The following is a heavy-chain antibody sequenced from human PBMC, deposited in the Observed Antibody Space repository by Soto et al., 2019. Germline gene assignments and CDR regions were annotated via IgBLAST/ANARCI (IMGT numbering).Heavy chain of an antibody. CDR1: GFTFSSYW. J-gene: IGHJ6*03. V-gene: IGHV3-7*01. CDR2: IKQDGSEK. D-gene: IGHD5-12*01. Sequence: GGSLRLSCAASGFTFSSYWMSWVRQAPGKGLEWVANIKQDGSEKYYVDSVKGRFTISRDNAKNSLYLQMNSLRAEDTAVYYCARGGNIVAPKIPYYYYYYMDVWGKGTTVTVSS. CDR3: ARGGNIVAPKIPYYYYYYMDV.